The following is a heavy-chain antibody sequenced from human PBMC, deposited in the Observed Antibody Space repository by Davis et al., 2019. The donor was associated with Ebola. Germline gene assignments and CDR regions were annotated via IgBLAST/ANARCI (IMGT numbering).Heavy chain of an antibody. V-gene: IGHV5-51*01. Sequence: GESLKISCKGSGFTFSNYWIVWVRQMPGKGLEWMGIIYPGDSDTRYSPSFQGQVTISADKSISTAYLQWSSLKASDTAMYYCARQEALVGATSFDYWGQGTLVTVSS. CDR1: GFTFSNYW. J-gene: IGHJ4*02. CDR2: IYPGDSDT. D-gene: IGHD1-26*01. CDR3: ARQEALVGATSFDY.